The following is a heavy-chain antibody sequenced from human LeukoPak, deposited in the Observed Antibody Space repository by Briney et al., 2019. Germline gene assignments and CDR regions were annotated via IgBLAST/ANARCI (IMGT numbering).Heavy chain of an antibody. V-gene: IGHV3-23*01. CDR3: AKAWVGWGGYPPLFDY. CDR1: GFTFSSYS. D-gene: IGHD3-10*01. Sequence: GGSLRLSCAASGFTFSSYSMNWVRQAPGKGLEWVSAISGSGGSTYYADSVKGRFTISRDNSKNTLYLQMNSLRAEDTAVYYVAKAWVGWGGYPPLFDYWGQGTLVTVSS. CDR2: ISGSGGST. J-gene: IGHJ4*02.